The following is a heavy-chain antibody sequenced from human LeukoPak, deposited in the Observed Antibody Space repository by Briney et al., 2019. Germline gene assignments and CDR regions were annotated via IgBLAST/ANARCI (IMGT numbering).Heavy chain of an antibody. V-gene: IGHV3-23*01. CDR3: AKSIQTSPREPFDF. D-gene: IGHD1-26*01. CDR2: ISGSGDST. Sequence: GGSLRLSCAASGFTFSSYAMSWVRQAPEKGLEWVSTISGSGDSTYYADSVRGRFTISSDTSKNTLYLQMNSLRAEDTALYYCAKSIQTSPREPFDFRGQGTLVTVSS. CDR1: GFTFSSYA. J-gene: IGHJ4*02.